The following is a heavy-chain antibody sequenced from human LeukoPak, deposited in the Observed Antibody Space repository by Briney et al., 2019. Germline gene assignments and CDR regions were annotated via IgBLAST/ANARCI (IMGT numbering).Heavy chain of an antibody. Sequence: PGGSLRLSCAASGLTVSSNYMSWVRQAPGKGLEWVSVIYIGDSTYYADSVKGRFTISRDNSKNTLYLQMNSLRAEDTAVYYCARDWYSRATTVDYWGQGTLVTVSS. CDR2: IYIGDST. V-gene: IGHV3-53*01. CDR1: GLTVSSNY. J-gene: IGHJ4*02. D-gene: IGHD1-26*01. CDR3: ARDWYSRATTVDY.